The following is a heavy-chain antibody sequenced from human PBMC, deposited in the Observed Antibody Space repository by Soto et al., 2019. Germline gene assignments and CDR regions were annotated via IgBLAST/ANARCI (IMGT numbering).Heavy chain of an antibody. J-gene: IGHJ6*02. CDR1: GDSVSSNSAA. D-gene: IGHD3-9*01. CDR2: TYYRSKWYN. CDR3: ARVQIILTGYSDAYYYGMDV. Sequence: SQTLSLTCAISGDSVSSNSAAWNWIRQSPSRGLEWLGRTYYRSKWYNDYAVSVKSRITINPDTSKNQFSLQLNSVTPEDTAVYYCARVQIILTGYSDAYYYGMDVWGQGTTVTVSS. V-gene: IGHV6-1*01.